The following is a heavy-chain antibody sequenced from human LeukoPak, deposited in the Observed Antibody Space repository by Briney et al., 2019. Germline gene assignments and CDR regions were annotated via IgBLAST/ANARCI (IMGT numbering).Heavy chain of an antibody. J-gene: IGHJ3*02. CDR3: AGRLRDGVDAFDI. D-gene: IGHD3-10*01. CDR2: IYHSGST. V-gene: IGHV4-30-2*01. Sequence: PSQTLSLTCAVSGGSISSGGYSWSWIRQPPGKGLEWIGYIYHSGSTYYNPSLKSRVTISVDRSKNQFSLKLSSVTAADTAVYYCAGRLRDGVDAFDIWGQGTVVTVSS. CDR1: GGSISSGGYS.